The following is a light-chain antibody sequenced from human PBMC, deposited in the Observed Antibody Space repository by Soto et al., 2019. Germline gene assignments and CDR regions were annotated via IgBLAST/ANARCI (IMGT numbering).Light chain of an antibody. CDR2: GAS. CDR3: QQYNNWPRT. J-gene: IGKJ2*01. V-gene: IGKV3-15*01. CDR1: QSVSSN. Sequence: EIVMTQFPATLFESPGERATLSCRASQSVSSNLAWYQQKPGQAPRLLIYGASTRATGIPARFSGSGSGTKFTLTISSLQSEDFAVYYCQQYNNWPRTFGQGTKLEIK.